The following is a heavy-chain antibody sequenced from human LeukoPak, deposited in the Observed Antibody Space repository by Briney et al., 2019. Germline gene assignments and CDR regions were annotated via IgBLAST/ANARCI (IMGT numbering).Heavy chain of an antibody. CDR1: GFTFSSYT. V-gene: IGHV3-64*01. CDR3: AKGRLVVTALDY. D-gene: IGHD2-21*02. Sequence: QPGGSLRLSCAASGFTFSSYTMHWVRQAPGKGLEYVSAITTNGGRTYYANSFKGRFTISRDNSKSTLYLQMGSLRTEDMAVYYCAKGRLVVTALDYWGQGTLVTVSS. CDR2: ITTNGGRT. J-gene: IGHJ4*02.